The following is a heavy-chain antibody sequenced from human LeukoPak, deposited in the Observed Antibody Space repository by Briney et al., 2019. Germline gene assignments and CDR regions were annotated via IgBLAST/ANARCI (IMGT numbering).Heavy chain of an antibody. Sequence: ASVKVSCKASGYTFTSYGISWVRQAPGQGLEWMGWMNPNSGNTGYAQKFQGRVTMTRNTSISTAYMELSSLRSENTAVYYCARVLTYDFWSGYYTYYYYGMDVWGQGTTVTVSS. CDR1: GYTFTSYG. V-gene: IGHV1-8*02. CDR2: MNPNSGNT. CDR3: ARVLTYDFWSGYYTYYYYGMDV. J-gene: IGHJ6*02. D-gene: IGHD3-3*01.